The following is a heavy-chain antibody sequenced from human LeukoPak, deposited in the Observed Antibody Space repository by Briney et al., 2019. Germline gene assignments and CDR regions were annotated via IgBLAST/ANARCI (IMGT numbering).Heavy chain of an antibody. Sequence: SETLSLTCTVYGGSISSYYWSWLRQPPGKGLEWFGYIYYSGTPSTYNPSLKSRVTISIDTSRNQFSLKLSSGTAADTAVYYCARDSRGGGPDTDYWGQGTLVTVSS. CDR1: GGSISSYY. CDR2: IYYSGTPS. J-gene: IGHJ4*02. CDR3: ARDSRGGGPDTDY. D-gene: IGHD3-16*01. V-gene: IGHV4-59*01.